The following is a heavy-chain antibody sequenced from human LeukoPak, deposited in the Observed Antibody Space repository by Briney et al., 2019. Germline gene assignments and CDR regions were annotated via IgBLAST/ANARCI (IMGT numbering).Heavy chain of an antibody. CDR2: SSPNNGNR. CDR3: ARYEWELLLDY. Sequence: ASVKVSCKTSGYTFTTYGISWVRQAPGQGLEWMGRSSPNNGNRNYAQKFQGRVTMTTDTSTSTAYMELRSLRSDDTAVYYCARYEWELLLDYWGQGTLVTVSS. CDR1: GYTFTTYG. V-gene: IGHV1-18*01. D-gene: IGHD1-26*01. J-gene: IGHJ4*02.